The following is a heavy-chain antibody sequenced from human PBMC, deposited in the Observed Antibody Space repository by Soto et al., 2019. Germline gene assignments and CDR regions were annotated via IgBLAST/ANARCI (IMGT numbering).Heavy chain of an antibody. Sequence: SVNVSFKACVWSFSSWASILVRQAPGEGRGGMGGIIPIFGNANHAQKFQGSVTLTADESTRTASMELSSLRSEDTAVYYCARGGTYSDFWSGNETAHYYYYGIDVWGQGTKVTVSS. CDR1: VWSFSSWA. D-gene: IGHD3-3*01. CDR3: ARGGTYSDFWSGNETAHYYYYGIDV. CDR2: IIPIFGNA. J-gene: IGHJ6*02. V-gene: IGHV1-69*13.